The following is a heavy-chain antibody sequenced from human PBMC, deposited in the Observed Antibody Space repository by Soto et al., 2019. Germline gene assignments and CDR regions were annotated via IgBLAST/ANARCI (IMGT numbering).Heavy chain of an antibody. V-gene: IGHV3-66*01. CDR3: ARDGTYNWV. CDR2: IYSGGAT. J-gene: IGHJ4*02. Sequence: EVQLVESGGGLVQPGGSLRLSCAAAGFTVSTTYMRWVRQAPGKGLEWVSLIYSGGATYYADSVKGRFTISRDNSKNTLYLQMNSLRAEATAVYYCARDGTYNWVGGQGILVTVSS. CDR1: GFTVSTTY. D-gene: IGHD1-1*01.